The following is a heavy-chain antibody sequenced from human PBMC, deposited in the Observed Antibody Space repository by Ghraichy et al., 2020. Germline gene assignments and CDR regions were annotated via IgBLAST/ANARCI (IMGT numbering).Heavy chain of an antibody. J-gene: IGHJ6*02. D-gene: IGHD4-11*01. V-gene: IGHV4-39*01. CDR2: IYYSGST. CDR1: GGSISSSSYY. CDR3: ARLNSNPPYYYGMDV. Sequence: SETLSLTCTVSGGSISSSSYYWGWIRQPPGKGLEWIGSIYYSGSTYYNPSLKSRVTISVDTSKNQFSLKLSSVTAADTAVYYCARLNSNPPYYYGMDVWGQGTTVTVSS.